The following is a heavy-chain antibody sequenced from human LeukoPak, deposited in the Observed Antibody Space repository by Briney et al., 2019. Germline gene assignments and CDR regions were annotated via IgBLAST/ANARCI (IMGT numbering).Heavy chain of an antibody. CDR2: AKEGGSKK. CDR1: GFSFSSYW. CDR3: AKAPRTDAFDI. J-gene: IGHJ3*02. V-gene: IGHV3-7*03. Sequence: QSGGSLRLSCAASGFSFSSYWMNWVRRAPGKGLEWLANAKEGGSKKYYVDSVKGRFTISRDNAKNSLYLQMNSLRAEDTAVYYCAKAPRTDAFDIWGQGTMVTVSS.